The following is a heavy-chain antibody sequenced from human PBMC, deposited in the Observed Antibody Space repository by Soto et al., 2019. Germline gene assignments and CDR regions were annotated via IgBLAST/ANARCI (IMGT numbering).Heavy chain of an antibody. J-gene: IGHJ4*02. CDR3: AKDESVSEFGELPFDY. Sequence: GRPQRLPNTAAGLNIRSYAMYRFSKTTGKGLEWVAVISYDGSNKYYADSVKGRFTVSRDNSKNTLYLQMNSLRAEDTAVYYCAKDESVSEFGELPFDYWGQGTLVTVSS. V-gene: IGHV3-30*04. D-gene: IGHD3-10*01. CDR1: GLNIRSYA. CDR2: ISYDGSNK.